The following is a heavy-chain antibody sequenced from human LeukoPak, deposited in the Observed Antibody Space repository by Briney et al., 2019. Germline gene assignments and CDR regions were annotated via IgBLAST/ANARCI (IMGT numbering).Heavy chain of an antibody. Sequence: GGSLRLSCAASGFTFSNYGMHWVRQAPGKGLDWVAVVSDDGSHKQYADSVKGRFTVSRDNSEKTPYLQMNSLRAEDTAVYYCAKYSSSSNYYYGMDVWGQGTTVTVSS. CDR3: AKYSSSSNYYYGMDV. CDR1: GFTFSNYG. J-gene: IGHJ6*02. CDR2: VSDDGSHK. V-gene: IGHV3-30*18. D-gene: IGHD6-13*01.